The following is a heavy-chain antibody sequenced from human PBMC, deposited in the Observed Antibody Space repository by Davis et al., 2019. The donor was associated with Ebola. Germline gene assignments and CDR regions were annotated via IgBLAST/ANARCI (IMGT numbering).Heavy chain of an antibody. CDR3: ARDGPADGTRGRFVY. Sequence: AASVKVSCKASGYTFTSYHMHWVRQAPGQGLEWMGIINPSGGSTSYAQKFQGRVTVTRDTSTSTVYMELNSLRAEDTAVYHCARDGPADGTRGRFVYWGQGTLVTVSS. V-gene: IGHV1-46*01. J-gene: IGHJ4*02. D-gene: IGHD6-13*01. CDR1: GYTFTSYH. CDR2: INPSGGST.